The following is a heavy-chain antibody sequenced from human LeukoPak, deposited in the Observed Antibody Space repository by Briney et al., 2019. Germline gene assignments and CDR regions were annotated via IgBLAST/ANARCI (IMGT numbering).Heavy chain of an antibody. CDR1: GFTFSTHD. CDR3: AKPSGSGVDY. CDR2: IRYDGSHE. V-gene: IGHV3-30*02. J-gene: IGHJ4*01. D-gene: IGHD1-26*01. Sequence: GGSLRLSCGASGFTFSTHDMHWVRQAPGKGLEWVAFIRYDGSHEYYADSVKGRFTISRDDSKNTLYLQMNSVRSEDTALYYCAKPSGSGVDYWGQGTRVTVSS.